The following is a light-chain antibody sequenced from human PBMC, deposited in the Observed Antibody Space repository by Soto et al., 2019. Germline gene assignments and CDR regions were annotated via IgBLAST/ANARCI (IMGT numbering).Light chain of an antibody. CDR3: QHYKYWPYT. CDR1: QSIHTS. Sequence: EIVLTQSPATLSVSPGERATLSCRASQSIHTSLAWYQQKPGQPPRLVGYDSTLRANGVPARFSGSGSGTDFTLTISSLKSEDFAVYYCQHYKYWPYTFGQGTKVDIK. CDR2: DST. J-gene: IGKJ2*01. V-gene: IGKV3D-15*01.